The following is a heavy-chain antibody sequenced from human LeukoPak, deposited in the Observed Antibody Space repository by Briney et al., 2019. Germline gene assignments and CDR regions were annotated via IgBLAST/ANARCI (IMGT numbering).Heavy chain of an antibody. V-gene: IGHV3-21*01. CDR1: GFTFSSYS. D-gene: IGHD1-26*01. CDR3: ASRNSGSYRPCDY. Sequence: GGSLRLSCAASGFTFSSYSMNWVRQAPGKGLEWVSSISSSSSYIYYADSVKGRFTISRDNAKNSLYLQMNSLRAEDTAVYYCASRNSGSYRPCDYWGQGTLVTVSS. CDR2: ISSSSSYI. J-gene: IGHJ4*02.